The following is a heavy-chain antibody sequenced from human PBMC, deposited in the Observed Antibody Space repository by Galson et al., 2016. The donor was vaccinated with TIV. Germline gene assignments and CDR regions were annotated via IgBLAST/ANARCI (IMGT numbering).Heavy chain of an antibody. V-gene: IGHV1-18*01. CDR2: ISAYTGNT. CDR3: SRSLVKGVVIYYSGMDV. CDR1: DYTFTSYG. D-gene: IGHD3-10*01. Sequence: SVKVSCKASDYTFTSYGISWVRQAPGQGLEWMGWISAYTGNTNYAQKFQGRVTLTTDTSTSNAYMDRRSLRYDDTAVYYCSRSLVKGVVIYYSGMDVWGQGTTVTVSS. J-gene: IGHJ6*02.